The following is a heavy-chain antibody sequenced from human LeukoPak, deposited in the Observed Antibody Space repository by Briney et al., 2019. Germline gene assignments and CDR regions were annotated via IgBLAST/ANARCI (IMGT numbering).Heavy chain of an antibody. Sequence: GASVKVSCKASGYTFTSYYMHWVRQAPGQGLEWMGIINPSGGNTSYAQKFQGRVTMTRDTSTSTVYMELSSLRSEDTAVYYCARDGPSLVVVIPALGYWGQGTLVTVSS. CDR3: ARDGPSLVVVIPALGY. V-gene: IGHV1-46*01. J-gene: IGHJ4*02. CDR2: INPSGGNT. D-gene: IGHD3-22*01. CDR1: GYTFTSYY.